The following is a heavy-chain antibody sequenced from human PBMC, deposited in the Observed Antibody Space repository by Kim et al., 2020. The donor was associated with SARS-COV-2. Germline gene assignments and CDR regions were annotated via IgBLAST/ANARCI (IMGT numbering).Heavy chain of an antibody. CDR1: GGSFSGYY. CDR2: INHSGST. V-gene: IGHV4-34*01. Sequence: SETLSLTCAVYGGSFSGYYWSWIRQPPGKGLEWIGEINHSGSTNYNPSLKSRVTISVDTSKNQFSLKLSSVTAADTAVYYCARLRYYDILTGYYEVFDY. CDR3: ARLRYYDILTGYYEVFDY. J-gene: IGHJ4*01. D-gene: IGHD3-9*01.